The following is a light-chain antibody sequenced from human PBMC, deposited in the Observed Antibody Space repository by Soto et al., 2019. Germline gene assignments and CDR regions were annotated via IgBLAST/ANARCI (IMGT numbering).Light chain of an antibody. CDR1: QDINRY. CDR2: RAS. J-gene: IGKJ4*01. CDR3: QQVDSYPLT. V-gene: IGKV1-9*01. Sequence: IQLTQSPSFLSASVGDRVTITCRASQDINRYVAWYQQKSGQAPNLLIYRASNLQRGVPSRFSGSGSGTDFTLTISNLQPEDFATYHCQQVDSYPLTFGGGPRLEIK.